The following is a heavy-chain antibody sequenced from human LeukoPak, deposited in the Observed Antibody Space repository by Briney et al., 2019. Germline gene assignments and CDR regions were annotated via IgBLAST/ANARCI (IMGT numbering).Heavy chain of an antibody. CDR2: IIPIIGTA. CDR3: ARHPIVPKRYYYDSSGYYYYYYYMDV. CDR1: GYTFTGYH. J-gene: IGHJ6*03. V-gene: IGHV1-69*13. Sequence: SVKVSCKASGYTFTGYHIHWVRQAPGQGLEWMGGIIPIIGTANYAQKFQGRVTITADESTSTAYMELSSLRSQDTAVYYCARHPIVPKRYYYDSSGYYYYYYYMDVWGKGTTVTVSS. D-gene: IGHD3-22*01.